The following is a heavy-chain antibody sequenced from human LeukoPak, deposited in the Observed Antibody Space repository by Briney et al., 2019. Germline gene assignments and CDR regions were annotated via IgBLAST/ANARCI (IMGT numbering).Heavy chain of an antibody. D-gene: IGHD1-26*01. CDR3: ARCVSGLGVGANDWGNYYYYMDV. CDR2: INWNGGST. V-gene: IGHV3-20*04. Sequence: GGSLRLSCAASGFTFDDYGMSWVRQAPGKGLEWVSGINWNGGSTGYADSVKGRFTISRDNAKNSLYLQMNSLRAEDTALYYCARCVSGLGVGANDWGNYYYYMDVWGKGTTVTISS. J-gene: IGHJ6*03. CDR1: GFTFDDYG.